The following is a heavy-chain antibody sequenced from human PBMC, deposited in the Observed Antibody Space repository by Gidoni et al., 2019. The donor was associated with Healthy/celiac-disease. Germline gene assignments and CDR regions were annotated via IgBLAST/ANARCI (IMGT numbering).Heavy chain of an antibody. CDR3: AKDGAYYYDSSGYYGGHFDY. CDR1: GFTFDDYA. CDR2: ISWNSGSI. Sequence: EVQLVESGGGLVQPGRSLRLSCAASGFTFDDYAMHWVRQAPGKGLEWVSGISWNSGSIGYADSVKGRFTISRDNAKNSLYLQMNSLRAEDTALYYCAKDGAYYYDSSGYYGGHFDYWGQGTLVTVSS. J-gene: IGHJ4*02. V-gene: IGHV3-9*01. D-gene: IGHD3-22*01.